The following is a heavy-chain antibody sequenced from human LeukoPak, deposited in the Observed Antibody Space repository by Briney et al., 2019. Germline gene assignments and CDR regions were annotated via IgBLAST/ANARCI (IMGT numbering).Heavy chain of an antibody. CDR2: IVVGSGNT. J-gene: IGHJ4*02. CDR3: AAREVGATYYFDY. V-gene: IGHV1-58*01. Sequence: SVKVSCTASGFTFTSSAVQWVRQARGQRLEWIGWIVVGSGNTNYAQKFQERVTITRDMSTSTAYMELSSLRSEDTAVYYCAAREVGATYYFDYWGQGTLVTVSS. CDR1: GFTFTSSA. D-gene: IGHD1-26*01.